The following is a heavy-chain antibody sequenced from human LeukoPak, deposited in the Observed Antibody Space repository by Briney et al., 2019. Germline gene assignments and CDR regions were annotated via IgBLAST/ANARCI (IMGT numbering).Heavy chain of an antibody. CDR3: ARRGGAVDFDY. Sequence: GESLKISCKGSGYTFTSFWIAWVRQMPGKGLEYMGIIYPTDSTTTYSPSFQGQVTMSVDKSINTAYLQWSSLNASDTAMYYCARRGGAVDFDYWGQGTLVTVSS. CDR2: IYPTDSTT. D-gene: IGHD3-16*01. CDR1: GYTFTSFW. V-gene: IGHV5-51*01. J-gene: IGHJ4*02.